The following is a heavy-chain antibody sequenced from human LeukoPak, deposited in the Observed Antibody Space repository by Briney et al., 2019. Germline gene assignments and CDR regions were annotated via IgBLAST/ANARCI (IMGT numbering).Heavy chain of an antibody. D-gene: IGHD3-22*01. J-gene: IGHJ3*02. CDR3: ARDFYYDSGGSRVDTFDI. CDR2: IYYTGSS. V-gene: IGHV4-31*03. CDR1: VGPISSGDYY. Sequence: KSSEPLSLICTVSVGPISSGDYYWSWVRQHPGKGLEWIGYIYYTGSSYYNPSLRSRVTISVDTSKSHFSLKLSSVTAADTAVYYCARDFYYDSGGSRVDTFDIWGQGAMVTVSS.